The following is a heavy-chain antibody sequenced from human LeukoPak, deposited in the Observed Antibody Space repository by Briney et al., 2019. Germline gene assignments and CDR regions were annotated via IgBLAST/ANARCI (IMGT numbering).Heavy chain of an antibody. D-gene: IGHD5-18*01. V-gene: IGHV4-39*01. J-gene: IGHJ5*02. CDR3: ARSAMGGWFDP. CDR1: GGSISSSSYY. CDR2: IYYSGST. Sequence: SETLSLTCTVSGGSISSSSYYWGWIRQPPGKGLEWIGSIYYSGSTYYNPSLKSRVTISVDTSKNQFSLKLNSVTAADTAVYYCARSAMGGWFDPWGQGTLITVSS.